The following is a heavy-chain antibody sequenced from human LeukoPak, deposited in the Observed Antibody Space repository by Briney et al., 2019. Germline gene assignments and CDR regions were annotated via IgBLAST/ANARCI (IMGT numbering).Heavy chain of an antibody. CDR3: ARATNDYGGDFDC. Sequence: SETLSLTCTVSGGSISSHYWSWIRQPAGKGLEWIGRIFASGSPNYNPSLKSLVTMSLDTSKNQFSLKLSSVTAADTAVYFCARATNDYGGDFDCWGQGTLVTVSS. J-gene: IGHJ4*02. D-gene: IGHD4-23*01. CDR2: IFASGSP. V-gene: IGHV4-4*07. CDR1: GGSISSHY.